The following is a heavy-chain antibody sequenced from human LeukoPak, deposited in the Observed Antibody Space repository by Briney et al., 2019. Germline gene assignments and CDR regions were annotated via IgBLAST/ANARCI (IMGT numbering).Heavy chain of an antibody. CDR3: ATNMAAAGSWFDP. CDR1: GYTFSSYG. D-gene: IGHD6-13*01. CDR2: LSAYDGNT. J-gene: IGHJ5*02. V-gene: IGHV1-18*01. Sequence: GASVKVSCKASGYTFSSYGISWVRQAPGQGPEWMGWLSAYDGNTNYAQNVQGRVTMTEDTSTDTAYMELSSLRSEDTAVYYCATNMAAAGSWFDPWGQGTLVTVSS.